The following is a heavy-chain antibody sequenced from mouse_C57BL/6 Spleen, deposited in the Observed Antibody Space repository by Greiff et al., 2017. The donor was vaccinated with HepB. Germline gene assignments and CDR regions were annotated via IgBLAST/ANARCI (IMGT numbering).Heavy chain of an antibody. D-gene: IGHD3-1*01. CDR1: GYAFTNYL. V-gene: IGHV1-54*01. Sequence: QVQLQQSGAELVRPGTSVKVSCKASGYAFTNYLIEWVKQRPGQGLEWIGVINPGSGGTNYNEKFKGKATLTAYKSSITAYMQLSSLTSEDSAGYFCERSGGSYAMDYWGQGTSVTVSS. J-gene: IGHJ4*01. CDR3: ERSGGSYAMDY. CDR2: INPGSGGT.